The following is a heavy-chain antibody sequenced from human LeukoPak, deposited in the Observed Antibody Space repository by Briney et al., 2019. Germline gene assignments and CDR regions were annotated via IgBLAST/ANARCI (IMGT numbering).Heavy chain of an antibody. V-gene: IGHV1-58*01. CDR3: ARGQTYSSSWFGMDV. CDR2: IVVGSGNT. Sequence: TSVKVSCKASGFTFTSSAVQWVRQARGQRLEWIGWIVVGSGNTNYAQKFQERVTITRDMSTSTAYMELSSLRSEDTAVYYCARGQTYSSSWFGMDVWGQGTTVTVSS. D-gene: IGHD6-13*01. J-gene: IGHJ6*02. CDR1: GFTFTSSA.